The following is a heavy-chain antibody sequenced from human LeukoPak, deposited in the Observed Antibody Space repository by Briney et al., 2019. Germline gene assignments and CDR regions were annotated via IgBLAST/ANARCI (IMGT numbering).Heavy chain of an antibody. CDR1: GFSFSSYA. D-gene: IGHD3-3*01. J-gene: IGHJ4*02. V-gene: IGHV3-23*01. CDR2: ISGSGGST. Sequence: HAGGSLRLSCAASGFSFSSYAMSLVRQPPGKGLEWVSAISGSGGSTYYADSVKGRFTISRDNSKNTLYLQMNSLRAEDTAVYYCAKFPNYDFWSGYHDYGGQGTLVTVSS. CDR3: AKFPNYDFWSGYHDY.